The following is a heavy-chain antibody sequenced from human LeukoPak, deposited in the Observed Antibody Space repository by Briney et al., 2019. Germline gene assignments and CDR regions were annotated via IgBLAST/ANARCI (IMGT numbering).Heavy chain of an antibody. CDR3: ARCGGGHGGI. CDR1: GYTFTCYF. V-gene: IGHV1-2*02. J-gene: IGHJ3*02. Sequence: ASVKVSCTASGYTFTCYFIHWVRQAPGQGLEWMGWINPNSGGTSYLQSFQGRVTITRDTSISTAYMDLSRLRSDDTAVYYCARCGGGHGGIWGQGTMLTVSS. CDR2: INPNSGGT. D-gene: IGHD2-21*01.